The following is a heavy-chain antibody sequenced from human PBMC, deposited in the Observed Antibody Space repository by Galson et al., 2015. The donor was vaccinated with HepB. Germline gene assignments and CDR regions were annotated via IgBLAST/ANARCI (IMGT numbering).Heavy chain of an antibody. D-gene: IGHD6-6*01. CDR3: AKEDSSSDFDY. Sequence: SLRLSCAASGFTFSSYAMHWVRQAPGKGLEWVAVISYDGSNKYYADSVKGRFTISRDNSKNTLYLHMNSLRAEDTAVYYCAKEDSSSDFDYWGQGTLVTVSS. V-gene: IGHV3-30-3*01. J-gene: IGHJ4*02. CDR2: ISYDGSNK. CDR1: GFTFSSYA.